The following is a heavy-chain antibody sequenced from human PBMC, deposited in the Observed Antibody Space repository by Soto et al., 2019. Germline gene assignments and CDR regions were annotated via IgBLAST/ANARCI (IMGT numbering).Heavy chain of an antibody. Sequence: GGSLRLSCAASGFTFSSYGMHWVRQAPGKGLEWVAVISYDGSNKYYADSVKGRFTISRDNSKNTLYLQMNSLRAEDTAVYYCAKEGSKYGDYVGNWFDPWGQGTLVTVSS. V-gene: IGHV3-30*18. D-gene: IGHD4-17*01. CDR1: GFTFSSYG. CDR2: ISYDGSNK. J-gene: IGHJ5*02. CDR3: AKEGSKYGDYVGNWFDP.